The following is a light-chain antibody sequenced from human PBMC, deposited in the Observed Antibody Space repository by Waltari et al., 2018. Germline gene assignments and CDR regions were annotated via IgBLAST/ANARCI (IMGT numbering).Light chain of an antibody. V-gene: IGKV3-11*01. Sequence: ELVLTQSPATLSLSPGERATRSGRASQSVSSDLAWYQQKPGQAPRLLIYDASNRATGIPARFSGSGSGTDFTLTISSLEPEDFAVYYCQQRSNWPPKWTFGQGTKVEIK. J-gene: IGKJ1*01. CDR1: QSVSSD. CDR3: QQRSNWPPKWT. CDR2: DAS.